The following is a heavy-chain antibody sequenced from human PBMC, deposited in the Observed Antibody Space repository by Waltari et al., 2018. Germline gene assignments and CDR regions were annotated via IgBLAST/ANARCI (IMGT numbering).Heavy chain of an antibody. CDR2: INPNSGNT. V-gene: IGHV1-8*01. D-gene: IGHD4-17*01. CDR3: ARVLGPPHYGEPTIDY. Sequence: QVQLVQSGAEVKKPGASVKVSCKASGYTFTSYDINWVRQATGQGLEWMGWINPNSGNTGYAQKCQGRGTMTRNTSISTSYMELSSLRSEDTAVYYCARVLGPPHYGEPTIDYWGQGTLVTVSS. CDR1: GYTFTSYD. J-gene: IGHJ4*02.